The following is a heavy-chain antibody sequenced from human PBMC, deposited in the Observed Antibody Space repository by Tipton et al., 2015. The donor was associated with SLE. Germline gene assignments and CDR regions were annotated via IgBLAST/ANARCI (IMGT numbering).Heavy chain of an antibody. Sequence: SLRLSCAASGFTFSSYSMNWARQAPGKGLEWVSSISSSSSYIYYADSVKGRFTISRDNAKNSLYLQMNSLRAEDTAVYYCARVGSDYDFWSGYYTGYFDLWGRGTLVTVSS. CDR3: ARVGSDYDFWSGYYTGYFDL. CDR2: ISSSSSYI. V-gene: IGHV3-21*01. CDR1: GFTFSSYS. J-gene: IGHJ2*01. D-gene: IGHD3-3*01.